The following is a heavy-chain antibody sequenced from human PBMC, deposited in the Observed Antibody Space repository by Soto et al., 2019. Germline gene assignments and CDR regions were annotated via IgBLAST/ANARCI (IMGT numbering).Heavy chain of an antibody. CDR2: ISAYNGNT. V-gene: IGHV1-18*04. J-gene: IGHJ6*02. CDR3: ARVGGGGITIIVRALFNYYYYGMDV. Sequence: ASEKVSCKASGYTFTSYGISWVRQAPGQGLEWMGWISAYNGNTNYAQKLQGRVTTTTDTSTSTAYMELRRLRSDDTAVYYCARVGGGGITIIVRALFNYYYYGMDVWGQGTTVTVSS. CDR1: GYTFTSYG. D-gene: IGHD3-22*01.